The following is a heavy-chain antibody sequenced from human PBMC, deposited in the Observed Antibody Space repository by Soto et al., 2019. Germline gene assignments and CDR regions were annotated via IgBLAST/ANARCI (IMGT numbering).Heavy chain of an antibody. D-gene: IGHD4-17*01. CDR3: ARGDGGAFEL. J-gene: IGHJ3*01. CDR2: IHSDGSST. V-gene: IGHV3-74*01. CDR1: GFTFSYYW. Sequence: EVQLVECGGGLVQPGESLRLSCAASGFTFSYYWMHWVRQAPGKGLVWVSRIHSDGSSTTYADSVKGRFTISRDNARNTLYMQMNSLRAEDTAVYYCARGDGGAFELWGKGTVVTVSS.